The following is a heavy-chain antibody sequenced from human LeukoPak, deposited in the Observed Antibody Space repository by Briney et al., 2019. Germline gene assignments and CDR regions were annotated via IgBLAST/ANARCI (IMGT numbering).Heavy chain of an antibody. CDR2: IYSGGST. D-gene: IGHD5-18*01. CDR3: ATDKWIQPAGY. J-gene: IGHJ4*02. Sequence: GGSLRLSCAASGFTVSSNYMSWVRQAPGKGLEWVSVIYSGGSTYYADSVKGRFTISRDNSKNTLYLQMNSLRAEDTAVYYCATDKWIQPAGYWGQGTLVTVSS. V-gene: IGHV3-66*01. CDR1: GFTVSSNY.